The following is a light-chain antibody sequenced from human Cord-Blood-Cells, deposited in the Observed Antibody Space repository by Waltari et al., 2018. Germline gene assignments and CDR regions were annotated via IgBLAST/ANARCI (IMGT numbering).Light chain of an antibody. J-gene: IGLJ3*02. Sequence: QSVLTQPPSASGTPGQRVTISCSGSSSNIGRTYVSCYQQLPGTAPKLLIYRNNQRPSGVPDRFSGSKSGTSASLAISGLRSEDEADYYCAAWDDSLSGRVFGGGTKLTVL. V-gene: IGLV1-47*01. CDR3: AAWDDSLSGRV. CDR2: RNN. CDR1: SSNIGRTY.